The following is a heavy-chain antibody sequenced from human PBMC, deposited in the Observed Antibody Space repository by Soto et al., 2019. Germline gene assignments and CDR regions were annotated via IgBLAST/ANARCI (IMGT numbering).Heavy chain of an antibody. V-gene: IGHV3-23*01. D-gene: IGHD5-12*01. Sequence: GGSLRLSCAASGFTFSSYARSWVRQAPGKGLEWVSAISGSGGSTYYADSVKGRFTISRDNSKNTLYLQMNSLRAEDTAVYYCAKDPGYDPYYFDYWGQGTLVTVSS. J-gene: IGHJ4*02. CDR3: AKDPGYDPYYFDY. CDR2: ISGSGGST. CDR1: GFTFSSYA.